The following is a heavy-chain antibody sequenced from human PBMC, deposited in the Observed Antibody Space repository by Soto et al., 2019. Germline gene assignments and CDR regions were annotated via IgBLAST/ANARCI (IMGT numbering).Heavy chain of an antibody. CDR3: ARDLWQKTYSSGWFWFDP. D-gene: IGHD6-19*01. Sequence: SETLSLTCGVSGDTISTGGYSWAWIRQPPGKALEWIGHTYHSGNPYYNPSLKSRVTISVDTSKNQFSLKLTSVTAADTAVYYCARDLWQKTYSSGWFWFDPWGQGTRVTVSS. V-gene: IGHV4-30-2*01. CDR2: TYHSGNP. J-gene: IGHJ5*02. CDR1: GDTISTGGYS.